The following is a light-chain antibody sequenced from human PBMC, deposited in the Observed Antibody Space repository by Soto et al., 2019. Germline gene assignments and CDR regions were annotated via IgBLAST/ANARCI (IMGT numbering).Light chain of an antibody. J-gene: IGKJ3*01. Sequence: EIVLTQSPATLSLSPGERATLSCRAGQSVSSYLAWYQQKPGQAPRLLIYDASNRATGIPARFSGSGSGTDFTLTISSLEPEDFAVYYCRQRSNWPSGGFTFGPGTKVDIK. CDR1: QSVSSY. CDR2: DAS. CDR3: RQRSNWPSGGFT. V-gene: IGKV3-11*01.